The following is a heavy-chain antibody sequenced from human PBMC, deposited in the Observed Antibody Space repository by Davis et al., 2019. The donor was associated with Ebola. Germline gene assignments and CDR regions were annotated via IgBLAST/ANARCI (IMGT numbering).Heavy chain of an antibody. CDR3: AIYSSGWFYFDY. Sequence: ASVTVSCKASGYTFTSYGISWVRQAPGQGLEWMGWISAYNGNTNYAQKLQGRVTISADESTSTAYMELSSLRSDDTAVYYCAIYSSGWFYFDYWGQGTLVTVSS. CDR1: GYTFTSYG. V-gene: IGHV1-18*04. CDR2: ISAYNGNT. D-gene: IGHD6-19*01. J-gene: IGHJ4*02.